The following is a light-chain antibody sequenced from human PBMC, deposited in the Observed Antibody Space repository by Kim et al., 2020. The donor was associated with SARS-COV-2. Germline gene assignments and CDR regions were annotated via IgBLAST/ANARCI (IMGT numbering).Light chain of an antibody. CDR2: DVT. J-gene: IGLJ1*01. CDR3: CSFIDTSTYV. Sequence: GQSITIPCTGTSSDVGGYNYVSWYQQHPGEVPKVIIYDVTKRPSGVSNRFSGSKSGNTASLTISGLQTEDEADYYCCSFIDTSTYVFGTGTKVTVL. V-gene: IGLV2-14*04. CDR1: SSDVGGYNY.